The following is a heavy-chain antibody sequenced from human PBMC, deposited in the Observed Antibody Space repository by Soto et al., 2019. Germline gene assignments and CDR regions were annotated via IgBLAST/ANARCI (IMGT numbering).Heavy chain of an antibody. CDR1: GYTFTSYA. Sequence: ASVKVSCKASGYTFTSYAMHWVRQAPGQRLEWMGWINAGNGNTKYSQKFQGRVAITRDTSASTAYMELSSLRSEDTAVYYCARPTLRFLEFHELSHYHYYVMDVRAQRTTDTVSS. V-gene: IGHV1-3*01. D-gene: IGHD3-3*01. J-gene: IGHJ6*02. CDR3: ARPTLRFLEFHELSHYHYYVMDV. CDR2: INAGNGNT.